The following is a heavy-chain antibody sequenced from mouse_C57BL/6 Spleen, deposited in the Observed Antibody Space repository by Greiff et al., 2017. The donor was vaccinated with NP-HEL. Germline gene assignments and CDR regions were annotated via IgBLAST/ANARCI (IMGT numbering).Heavy chain of an antibody. V-gene: IGHV5-4*01. D-gene: IGHD2-2*01. CDR3: ARECTMVTTTASYYFDY. CDR1: GFTFSSYA. J-gene: IGHJ2*01. Sequence: EVNVVESGGGLVKPGGSLKLSCAASGFTFSSYAMPWVRQTPEKRLEWVATISDGGSYTYYPDNVKGRFTISRDNAKNNLYLQMSHLKSEDTAMYYCARECTMVTTTASYYFDYWGKGTTLTVSS. CDR2: ISDGGSYT.